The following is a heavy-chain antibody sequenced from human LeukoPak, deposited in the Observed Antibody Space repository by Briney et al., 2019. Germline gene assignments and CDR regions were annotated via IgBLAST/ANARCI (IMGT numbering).Heavy chain of an antibody. CDR2: IYTSGST. Sequence: SQTLSLTCTVSGGSISSGSYDWGWIRQPGGKGLEWIGRIYTSGSTNYNPSLKSRVTISVDTSKNQFSLKLSSVTAADTAVYYCAREAGGDDAFDIWGQGTMVTVSS. V-gene: IGHV4-61*02. CDR1: GGSISSGSYD. CDR3: AREAGGDDAFDI. D-gene: IGHD2-21*02. J-gene: IGHJ3*02.